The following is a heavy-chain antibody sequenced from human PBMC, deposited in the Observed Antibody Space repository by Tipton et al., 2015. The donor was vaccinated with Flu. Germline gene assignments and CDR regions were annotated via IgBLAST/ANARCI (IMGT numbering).Heavy chain of an antibody. CDR1: GGSISSSSYY. V-gene: IGHV4-39*01. Sequence: TLSLTCTVSGGSISSSSYYWGWIRQPPGKGLEWIGSIYYSGSTYYNPSLKSRVTISVDTSKNQFSLKLSSVTAADTAVYYCARRGIAVAALDYWGQGTLVTVSS. J-gene: IGHJ4*02. CDR2: IYYSGST. D-gene: IGHD6-19*01. CDR3: ARRGIAVAALDY.